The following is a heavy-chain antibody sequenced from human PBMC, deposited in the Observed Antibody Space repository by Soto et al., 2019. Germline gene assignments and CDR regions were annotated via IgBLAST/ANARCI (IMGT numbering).Heavy chain of an antibody. D-gene: IGHD4-17*01. CDR3: ARAIYGVRLYYYYYGMDV. V-gene: IGHV1-69*01. Sequence: QVQLVQSGAEVKKPGSSVKVSCKASGGTCSSYAISWVRQAPGQGLEWMGGIIPIFGTANYAQKFQGRVTITADESTSTAYMELSSLRSEDTAVYYCARAIYGVRLYYYYYGMDVWGQGTTVTVSS. J-gene: IGHJ6*02. CDR1: GGTCSSYA. CDR2: IIPIFGTA.